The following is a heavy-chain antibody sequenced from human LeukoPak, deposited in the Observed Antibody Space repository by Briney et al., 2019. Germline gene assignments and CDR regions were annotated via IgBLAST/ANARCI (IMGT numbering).Heavy chain of an antibody. CDR3: AKDPYSSVIH. V-gene: IGHV3-30*18. J-gene: IGHJ4*02. CDR2: ISYDGSNK. D-gene: IGHD6-25*01. CDR1: GFTFSSYG. Sequence: GRSLRLSCAASGFTFSSYGMHWVRQAPGKGLEWVAVISYDGSNKYYADSVKGRFTISRDNSKNTLYLQMNSLRAEDTAVYYCAKDPYSSVIHWGQGTLVTVSS.